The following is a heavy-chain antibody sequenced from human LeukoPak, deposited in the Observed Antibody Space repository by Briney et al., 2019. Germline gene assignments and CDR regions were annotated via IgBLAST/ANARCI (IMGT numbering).Heavy chain of an antibody. CDR2: INSDGSST. CDR3: ARSSGNYYSWFDP. J-gene: IGHJ5*02. D-gene: IGHD1-26*01. V-gene: IGHV3-74*01. CDR1: GFTFSSYW. Sequence: PGGSLRLSCAGSGFTFSSYWMHWVRQAPGKGLVWVSRINSDGSSTSYADSVKGRFTISRDNAKNTLYLQMNSLRAEDTAVYYCARSSGNYYSWFDPWGQGTLVTVSS.